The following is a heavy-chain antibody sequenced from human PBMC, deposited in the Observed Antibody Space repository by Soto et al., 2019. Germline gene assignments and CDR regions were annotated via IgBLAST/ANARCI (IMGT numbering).Heavy chain of an antibody. J-gene: IGHJ3*02. V-gene: IGHV2-70*01. Sequence: SGPTLVNPTQTLTLACTFSGFSLSTNGMCVSWIRQPPGKALEWLALINWDDEKFYTTSLRTRLTISKDTSNTQVVLRVTNMDPVDTATYYCARIKGPYDAFGIWGQGTMVTVAS. CDR2: INWDDEK. CDR3: ARIKGPYDAFGI. CDR1: GFSLSTNGMC.